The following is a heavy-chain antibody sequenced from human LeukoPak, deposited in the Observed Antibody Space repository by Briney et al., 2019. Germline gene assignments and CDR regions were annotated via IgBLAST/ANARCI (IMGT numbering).Heavy chain of an antibody. Sequence: SETLSLTCTVSGGTIDTSRYYWGWIRQPPEKGLEWLANIYYRGDPFYNPSLKSRLTISMDTSKNQFSLRLTSVTAADTADYYCAGTSVALHFWGEGALVTVSS. D-gene: IGHD4-23*01. CDR3: AGTSVALHF. V-gene: IGHV4-39*01. J-gene: IGHJ4*02. CDR1: GGTIDTSRYY. CDR2: IYYRGDP.